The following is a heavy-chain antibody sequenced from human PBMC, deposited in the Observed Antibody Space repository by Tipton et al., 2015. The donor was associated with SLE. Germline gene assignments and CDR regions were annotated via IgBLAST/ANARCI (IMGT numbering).Heavy chain of an antibody. Sequence: LRLSCAISGDSVSSNSAAWNWIRQSPSRGLEWLGRTYYRSKRYNDYAVSVKSRITINPDTSKNQFSLQLNSVTPEDTAVYYGARDRGVGWGSGKDAFVIWGQWTMNTVSS. CDR3: ARDRGVGWGSGKDAFVI. V-gene: IGHV6-1*01. D-gene: IGHD2-21*01. CDR1: GDSVSSNSAA. CDR2: TYYRSKRYN. J-gene: IGHJ3*02.